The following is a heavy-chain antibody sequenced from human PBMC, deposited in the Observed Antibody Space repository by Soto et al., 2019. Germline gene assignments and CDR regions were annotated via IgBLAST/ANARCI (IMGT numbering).Heavy chain of an antibody. Sequence: GASVKVSCKASGYTFTSYGISWVRQAPGQGLEWMGWISAYNGNTNYAQKLQGRVTMTTDTSTSTAYMELRSLRSDDTAVYYCARDVSYYDFWSGFPSPLRNYYYYGMDVWGQGTTVTVSS. CDR1: GYTFTSYG. V-gene: IGHV1-18*01. CDR3: ARDVSYYDFWSGFPSPLRNYYYYGMDV. J-gene: IGHJ6*02. D-gene: IGHD3-3*01. CDR2: ISAYNGNT.